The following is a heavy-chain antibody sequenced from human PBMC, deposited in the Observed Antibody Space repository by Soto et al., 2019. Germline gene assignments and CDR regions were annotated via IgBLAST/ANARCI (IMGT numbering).Heavy chain of an antibody. Sequence: ASVKVSCKASGYTFTSYDINWVRQATGQGLEWMGWMNPNSGNTGYAQKFQGRVTMTRDTSISTAYMELRSLRSDDTAVYYCARWYSSRSLNYYYYMDVWGKGTTVTVSS. CDR3: ARWYSSRSLNYYYYMDV. J-gene: IGHJ6*03. D-gene: IGHD6-13*01. CDR2: MNPNSGNT. CDR1: GYTFTSYD. V-gene: IGHV1-8*01.